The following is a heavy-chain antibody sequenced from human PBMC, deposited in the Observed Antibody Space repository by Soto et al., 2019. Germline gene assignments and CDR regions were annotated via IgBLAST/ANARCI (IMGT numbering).Heavy chain of an antibody. CDR1: GFTFSSYS. Sequence: GGSLRLSCAASGFTFSSYSMSWVRQAPGKGLEWVSSISSSSSYIYYADSVKGRFTISRDNAKNSLYLQMNSLRAEDTAVYYCARGSAVAATFDYWGQGTLVTVSS. CDR3: ARGSAVAATFDY. CDR2: ISSSSSYI. J-gene: IGHJ4*02. D-gene: IGHD6-19*01. V-gene: IGHV3-21*01.